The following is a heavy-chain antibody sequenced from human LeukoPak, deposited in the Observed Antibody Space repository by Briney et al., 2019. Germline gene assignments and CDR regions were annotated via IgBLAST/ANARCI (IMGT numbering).Heavy chain of an antibody. J-gene: IGHJ4*02. Sequence: EASVKVSCKASGYTFTSYGISWVRQAPGQGLEWMGWISAYNGNTNYAQKLQGRVTITTDTSTSTAYMELRSLRSDDTAVYYCARVEVGGTTGTLNDYWGQGTLVTVSS. V-gene: IGHV1-18*04. CDR1: GYTFTSYG. D-gene: IGHD1-1*01. CDR2: ISAYNGNT. CDR3: ARVEVGGTTGTLNDY.